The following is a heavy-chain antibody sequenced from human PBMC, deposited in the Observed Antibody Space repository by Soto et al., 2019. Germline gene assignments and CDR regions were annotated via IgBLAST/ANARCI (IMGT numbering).Heavy chain of an antibody. CDR2: INAGNGNT. CDR3: ASRQAVAGTNYYYYGMDV. Sequence: QVQLVQSGAEVKKPGASVKVSYKASGYTFTSYAMHWVRQAPGQRLEWMGWINAGNGNTKYSQKFQGRVTITRDTSASTAYMELSSLRSEDTAVYYCASRQAVAGTNYYYYGMDVWGQGTTVTVSS. J-gene: IGHJ6*02. V-gene: IGHV1-3*01. D-gene: IGHD6-19*01. CDR1: GYTFTSYA.